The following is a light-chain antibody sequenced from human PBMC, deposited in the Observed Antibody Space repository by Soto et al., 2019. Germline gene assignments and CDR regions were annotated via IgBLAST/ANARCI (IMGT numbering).Light chain of an antibody. CDR1: QSVSANF. J-gene: IGKJ1*01. CDR2: GAS. Sequence: EIVLTQSPGTLSLSPGEGATLSCRASQSVSANFFAWYKQKLGQAPRLLIYGASTRATGIPDRFSGSGSGTDFTLTISRLEPEDFAVYYCQQYGRTSWTFGQGTKVDIK. V-gene: IGKV3-20*01. CDR3: QQYGRTSWT.